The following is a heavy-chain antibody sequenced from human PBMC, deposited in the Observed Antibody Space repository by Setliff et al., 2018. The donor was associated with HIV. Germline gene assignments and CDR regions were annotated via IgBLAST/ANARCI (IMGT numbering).Heavy chain of an antibody. CDR2: ISYDGSNK. CDR3: AKNLYRSPWSPLDY. CDR1: GFTFSSYA. D-gene: IGHD6-19*01. Sequence: LRFSCAASGFTFSSYAMHWVRQAPGKGLEWVAVISYDGSNKYYADSVKGRFTISRDNSKNTLYLQMNSLRVVDAAVYFCAKNLYRSPWSPLDYWGQGTLVTVSS. J-gene: IGHJ4*02. V-gene: IGHV3-30*01.